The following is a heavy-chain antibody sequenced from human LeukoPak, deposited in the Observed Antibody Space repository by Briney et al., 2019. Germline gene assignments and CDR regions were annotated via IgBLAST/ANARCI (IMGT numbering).Heavy chain of an antibody. CDR1: GDSVSSDS. J-gene: IGHJ4*02. CDR3: ARIIAGRLDF. CDR2: KYYSGDT. Sequence: SETLSLTCTVSGDSVSSDSWSWIRQAPGRGLGWIGDKYYSGDTTYAPSLKSRVTISVDTSKNQFSLKLSSVTAADTAVYYCARIIAGRLDFWGQGTLVTVSS. D-gene: IGHD6-6*01. V-gene: IGHV4-59*02.